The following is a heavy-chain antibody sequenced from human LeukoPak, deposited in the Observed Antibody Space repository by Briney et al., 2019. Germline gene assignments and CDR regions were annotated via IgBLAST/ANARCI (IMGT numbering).Heavy chain of an antibody. J-gene: IGHJ4*02. V-gene: IGHV3-30*04. CDR3: AREQRSYYGSGSYFRLGY. D-gene: IGHD3-10*01. CDR2: ISYDGSNK. Sequence: GGSLRLSCAASGFTFSSYAMHWVRQAPGKGLEWVAVISYDGSNKYYADSVKGRFTISRDNSKNTLYLQMNRLRAEDTAVYYCAREQRSYYGSGSYFRLGYWGQGTLVTVSS. CDR1: GFTFSSYA.